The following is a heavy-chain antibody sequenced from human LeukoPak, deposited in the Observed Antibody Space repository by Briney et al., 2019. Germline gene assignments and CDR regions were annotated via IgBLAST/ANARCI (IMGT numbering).Heavy chain of an antibody. CDR3: ARVNVVYGSGSPLVYYMDV. Sequence: ASVKVSCKASGYTFTSYDINWVRQATGQGLEWMGWMNPNSGNTGYAQKFQGRVTMTRNTSISTAYMELSSLRSEDTAVYYCARVNVVYGSGSPLVYYMDVWGKGTTVTVSS. CDR2: MNPNSGNT. J-gene: IGHJ6*03. V-gene: IGHV1-8*01. D-gene: IGHD3-10*01. CDR1: GYTFTSYD.